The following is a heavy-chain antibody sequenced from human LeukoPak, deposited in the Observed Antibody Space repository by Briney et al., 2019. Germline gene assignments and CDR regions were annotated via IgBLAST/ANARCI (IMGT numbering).Heavy chain of an antibody. CDR3: ASLKWYQLHHDDY. D-gene: IGHD2-2*01. V-gene: IGHV3-30*03. Sequence: PGRSLRLSCAASGFTFSSYGMHWVRQAPGKGLEWVAVISYDGSNKYYADSVKGRFTISRDNSKNTLYLQMNSLRAEDTAVYYCASLKWYQLHHDDYWGQGTLVTVSS. CDR1: GFTFSSYG. J-gene: IGHJ4*02. CDR2: ISYDGSNK.